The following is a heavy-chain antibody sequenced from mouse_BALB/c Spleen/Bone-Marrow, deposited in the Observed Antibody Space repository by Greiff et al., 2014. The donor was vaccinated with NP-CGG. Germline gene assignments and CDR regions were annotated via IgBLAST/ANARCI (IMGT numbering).Heavy chain of an antibody. Sequence: DVQLVESRGGLVKPGGSLKLSCAASGFTFSDYYMYWVRQTPEKRLEWVATISDGGTYTFYPDSVKGRFTISRDNAKNNLYLQMSSLQSEDTAMYYCTRSGKRYGAMDYWGQGTSVTVSS. CDR3: TRSGKRYGAMDY. D-gene: IGHD2-10*02. CDR1: GFTFSDYY. J-gene: IGHJ4*01. V-gene: IGHV5-4*02. CDR2: ISDGGTYT.